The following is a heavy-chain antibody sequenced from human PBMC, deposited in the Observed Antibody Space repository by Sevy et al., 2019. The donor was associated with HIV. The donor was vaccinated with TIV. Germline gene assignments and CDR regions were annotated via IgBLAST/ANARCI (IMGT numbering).Heavy chain of an antibody. CDR3: VREGCTRPHDY. J-gene: IGHJ4*02. CDR2: LSFGCGKI. CDR1: GFNFNIYS. D-gene: IGHD2-8*01. V-gene: IGHV3-23*01. Sequence: GGSLRLSCAVSGFNFNIYSMSWVRLAPGKGLEWVSTLSFGCGKIHYADSVKGRFIISRDDSKNTLYLQMNSLRAEDTAVCFCVREGCTRPHDYWGQGTLVTVSS.